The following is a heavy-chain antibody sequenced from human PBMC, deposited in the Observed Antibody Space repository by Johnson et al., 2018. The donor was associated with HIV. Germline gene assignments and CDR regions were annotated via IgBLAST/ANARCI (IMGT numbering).Heavy chain of an antibody. CDR3: ARAPWAGYSYGLLD. J-gene: IGHJ3*01. CDR1: GFTFSSYA. D-gene: IGHD5-18*01. CDR2: IWYDGSNK. Sequence: QMLLVESGGGVVQPGRSLRLSCAASGFTFSSYAMHWVRQAPGKGLEWVAVIWYDGSNKYFADSVKGRFTISRDSSKNTLYLQMNSLRAEDTAVYYCARAPWAGYSYGLLDWGQGTMVTVSS. V-gene: IGHV3-30*14.